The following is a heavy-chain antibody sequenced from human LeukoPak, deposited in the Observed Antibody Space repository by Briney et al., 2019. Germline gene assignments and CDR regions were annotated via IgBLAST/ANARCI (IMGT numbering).Heavy chain of an antibody. V-gene: IGHV1-8*01. CDR3: VRGPPNWGFDY. CDR1: GYTFTNYD. Sequence: ASVKVSCKASGYTFTNYDINWVRQATGQGLEWMGWMGSNSGDTGYAQKFQDRVTMTRDTFISTAYMELNNVRPEDTAVYYCVRGPPNWGFDYWGQGTLVTVSS. D-gene: IGHD7-27*01. J-gene: IGHJ4*02. CDR2: MGSNSGDT.